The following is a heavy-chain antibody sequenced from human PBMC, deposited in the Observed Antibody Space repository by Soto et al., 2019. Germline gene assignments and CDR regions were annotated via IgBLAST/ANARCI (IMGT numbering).Heavy chain of an antibody. CDR3: ARMATFGSLNWFDP. CDR2: MNPGSGGT. J-gene: IGHJ5*02. Sequence: ASVKVSCKASGYTFTAYYLHWVRQAPGQGLEWMGWMNPGSGGTGYAQKFQGRVTMTRDISIATAYMELSSLRSDDTAIYYCARMATFGSLNWFDPWGQGTLVTVS. CDR1: GYTFTAYY. V-gene: IGHV1-2*02. D-gene: IGHD3-16*01.